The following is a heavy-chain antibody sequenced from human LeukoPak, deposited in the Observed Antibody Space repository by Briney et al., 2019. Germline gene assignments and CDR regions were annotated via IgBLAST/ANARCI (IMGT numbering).Heavy chain of an antibody. CDR3: AKQYSSSWSTIDY. D-gene: IGHD6-13*01. V-gene: IGHV3-9*01. J-gene: IGHJ4*02. CDR2: ISWNSGSI. CDR1: GFTFDEYA. Sequence: GRSLRLSCAASGFTFDEYAMHWVRQAPGKGLEWVSGISWNSGSIGYADSVKGRFTISRDNAKNSLYLQMNSLRAEDTALYYCAKQYSSSWSTIDYWGQGTLVTVSS.